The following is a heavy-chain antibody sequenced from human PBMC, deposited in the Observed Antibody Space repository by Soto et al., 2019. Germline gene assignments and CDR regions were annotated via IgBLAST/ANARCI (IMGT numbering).Heavy chain of an antibody. D-gene: IGHD2-2*01. J-gene: IGHJ5*02. CDR1: GGSISSSSYY. Sequence: SETLSLTCTGSGGSISSSSYYWSWIRQPPGKGLEWIGSIYYSGSTYYTPSLKSRVTISVDTSKNQFSLKLSSVTAADTAVYYCARVPDRWGQGTLVTVSS. V-gene: IGHV4-39*07. CDR2: IYYSGST. CDR3: ARVPDR.